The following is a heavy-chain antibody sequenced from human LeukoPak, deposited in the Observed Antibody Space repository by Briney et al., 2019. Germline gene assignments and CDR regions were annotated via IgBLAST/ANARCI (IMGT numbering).Heavy chain of an antibody. CDR1: GYTFTSYD. J-gene: IGHJ6*02. Sequence: ASVKVSCKASGYTFTSYDINWVRQATGQGLEWMGWINPNSGNTGYAQKFQGRVTMTRNTSISTAYMELSSLRSEDTAVYYCARIGRAVAGFYYYYGMDVWGQGTTVTVSS. CDR2: INPNSGNT. D-gene: IGHD6-19*01. CDR3: ARIGRAVAGFYYYYGMDV. V-gene: IGHV1-8*01.